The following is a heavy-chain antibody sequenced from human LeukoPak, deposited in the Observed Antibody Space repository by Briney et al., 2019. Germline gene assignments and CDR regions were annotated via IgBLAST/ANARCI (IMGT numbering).Heavy chain of an antibody. CDR3: ASKSPYYDILTPPVH. CDR1: GYTFINYG. CDR2: IIPIFGTA. J-gene: IGHJ4*02. Sequence: SVKVSCKASGYTFINYGISWVRQAPGQGLEWMGGIIPIFGTANYAQKFQGRVTITADESTSTAYMELSSLRSEDTAVYYCASKSPYYDILTPPVHWGQGTLVTVSS. V-gene: IGHV1-69*13. D-gene: IGHD3-9*01.